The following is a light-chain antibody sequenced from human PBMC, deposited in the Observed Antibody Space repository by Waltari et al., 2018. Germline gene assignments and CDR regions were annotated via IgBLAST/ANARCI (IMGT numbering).Light chain of an antibody. J-gene: IGLJ1*01. CDR3: ATWDDSLSGYV. CDR1: SSNIGRNY. Sequence: QSVLTQPPSASGTPGQRVTISCSGTSSNIGRNYVFWFHQLPGTAPKVLIYKDNQRPSGVPDRFSGSKSGTSASLAISGLRSEDDADYYCATWDDSLSGYVFGSGTKVAVL. CDR2: KDN. V-gene: IGLV1-47*01.